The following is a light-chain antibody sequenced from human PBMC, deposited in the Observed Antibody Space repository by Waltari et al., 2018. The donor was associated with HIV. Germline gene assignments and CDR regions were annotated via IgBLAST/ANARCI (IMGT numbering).Light chain of an antibody. Sequence: QSALTQPASVSGSPGQSITLSCTGASSDVCRYNYVSWYQHHPGKAPKLIIYDVSNRPSGVSNRFSGSKSGTTASLTISGLQAEDEADYYCSSYTSSRTVVFGGGTKLTVL. CDR1: SSDVCRYNY. V-gene: IGLV2-14*03. CDR3: SSYTSSRTVV. J-gene: IGLJ2*01. CDR2: DVS.